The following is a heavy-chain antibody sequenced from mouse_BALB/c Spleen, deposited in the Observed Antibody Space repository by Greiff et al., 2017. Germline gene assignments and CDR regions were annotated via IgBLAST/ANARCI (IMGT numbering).Heavy chain of an antibody. CDR3: ARGGFSYYYAMDY. Sequence: EVMLVESGGGLVKPGGSLKLSCAASGFTFSDYYMYWVRQTPEKRLEWVATISDGGSYTYYPDSVKGRFTISRDNAKNNLYLQMSSLKSEDTAMYYCARGGFSYYYAMDYWGQGTSVTGSS. CDR2: ISDGGSYT. J-gene: IGHJ4*01. D-gene: IGHD1-1*02. V-gene: IGHV5-4*02. CDR1: GFTFSDYY.